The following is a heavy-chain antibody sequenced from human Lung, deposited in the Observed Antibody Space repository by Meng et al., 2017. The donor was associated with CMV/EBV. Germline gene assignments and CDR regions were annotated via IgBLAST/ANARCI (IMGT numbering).Heavy chain of an antibody. J-gene: IGHJ5*02. D-gene: IGHD3-3*01. CDR3: ARDRSDLWSGPFDP. V-gene: IGHV4-59*01. CDR1: GTSISPYY. CDR2: IYFNGNT. Sequence: LRLXCTVFGTSISPYYWSWIRQPPGKGLEWIGYIYFNGNTNYNPALKSRVTMSLDTSMNQFSLKLNSVTAADTAVYYCARDRSDLWSGPFDPWGRGTLVTVSS.